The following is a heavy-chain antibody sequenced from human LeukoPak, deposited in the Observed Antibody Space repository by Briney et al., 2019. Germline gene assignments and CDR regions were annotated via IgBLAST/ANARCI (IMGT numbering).Heavy chain of an antibody. CDR2: ISSSGGTT. CDR1: GFSFSDYY. CDR3: AREEMAVSGYFDY. V-gene: IGHV3-11*01. J-gene: IGHJ4*02. Sequence: GGSLRLSCAASGFSFSDYYMSWFRQAPGKGLEWISYISSSGGTTHYADSVRGRLTISRDNAKNSLYLQIHSLRAEDTAVYYCAREEMAVSGYFDYWGQGILVTVSS. D-gene: IGHD5-24*01.